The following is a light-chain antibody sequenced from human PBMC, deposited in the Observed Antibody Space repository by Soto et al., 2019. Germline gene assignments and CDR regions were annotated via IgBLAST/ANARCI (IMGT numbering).Light chain of an antibody. V-gene: IGKV1-5*01. CDR3: QQYNSYSALT. CDR1: QSISSW. Sequence: DIQMTQSPSTLSASVGDRVTITCRASQSISSWLAWYQQKPGKAPKLLIYDASSLESGVPSRFSGSGSGTEFTLTISSLQPDDFATYYCQQYNSYSALTFGQATKVEIK. J-gene: IGKJ1*01. CDR2: DAS.